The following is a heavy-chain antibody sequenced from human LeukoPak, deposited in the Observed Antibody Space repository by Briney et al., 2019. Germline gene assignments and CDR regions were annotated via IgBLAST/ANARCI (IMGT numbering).Heavy chain of an antibody. D-gene: IGHD2-15*01. V-gene: IGHV1-2*02. CDR2: INPNSGGT. CDR1: GCTFTGYY. J-gene: IGHJ4*02. CDR3: VREYCSGGSCQFDS. Sequence: GASVKVSCKASGCTFTGYYMHWVRQAPGQGLEWMGWINPNSGGTNYAQKFQGRVAMTRDTSITTAYMDLSRLRSDDTAVYFCVREYCSGGSCQFDSWGQGTLVTVSS.